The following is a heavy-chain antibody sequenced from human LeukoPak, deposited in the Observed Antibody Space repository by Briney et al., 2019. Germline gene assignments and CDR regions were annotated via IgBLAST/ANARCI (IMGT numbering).Heavy chain of an antibody. J-gene: IGHJ4*02. CDR3: ARDLSYQTVITIDY. D-gene: IGHD3-22*01. CDR1: GFTFSSYS. V-gene: IGHV3-21*01. Sequence: GGSLRLSCAASGFTFSSYSMNWVRQAPGKGLEWVSSISSSSSYIYYADSVKGRFTISRDNAKNSLYLQMNSLRAEDTAVYYCARDLSYQTVITIDYWGQGTLVTVSS. CDR2: ISSSSSYI.